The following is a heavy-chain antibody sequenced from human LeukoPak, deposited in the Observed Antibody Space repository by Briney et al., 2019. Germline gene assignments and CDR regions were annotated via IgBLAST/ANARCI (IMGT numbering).Heavy chain of an antibody. D-gene: IGHD3-22*01. J-gene: IGHJ2*01. CDR3: ARELESADYYDSSGYLPSWYFDL. Sequence: SETLSLTCAVYGGSFSAYYWSWIRQPPGKGLEWIGEINHSGSTNYNPSLKSRVTISVDTSKNQFSLKLSSVTAADTAVYYCARELESADYYDSSGYLPSWYFDLWGRGTLVTVSS. CDR1: GGSFSAYY. V-gene: IGHV4-34*01. CDR2: INHSGST.